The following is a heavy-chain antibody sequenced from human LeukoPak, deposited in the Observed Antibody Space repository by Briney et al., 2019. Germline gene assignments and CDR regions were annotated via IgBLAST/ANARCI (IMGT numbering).Heavy chain of an antibody. J-gene: IGHJ3*02. CDR1: GGSISSSSYY. CDR2: IYYSGST. V-gene: IGHV4-61*01. D-gene: IGHD2-2*01. CDR3: ARGYCSSTSCYYDAFDI. Sequence: SETLSLTCTVSGGSISSSSYYWSWIRQPPGKGLEWIGYIYYSGSTNYNPSLKSRLTISVDTSKNQFSLKLTSVTAADTAVYYCARGYCSSTSCYYDAFDIWGQGTMVTVSS.